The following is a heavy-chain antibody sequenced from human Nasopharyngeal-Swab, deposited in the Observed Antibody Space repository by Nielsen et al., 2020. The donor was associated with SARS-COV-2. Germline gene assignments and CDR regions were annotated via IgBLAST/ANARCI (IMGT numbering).Heavy chain of an antibody. CDR3: AREGQGTPIDF. Sequence: GGSLRLSCAASGFTVGNNYMTWVRQAPGKGLQWVSVIYSGGSTYYADSVKGRFTISRDNSKNTLHVQMSSLRAEDTAVYYCAREGQGTPIDFWGQGTLVTVSS. V-gene: IGHV3-53*01. D-gene: IGHD3-10*01. CDR2: IYSGGST. J-gene: IGHJ4*02. CDR1: GFTVGNNY.